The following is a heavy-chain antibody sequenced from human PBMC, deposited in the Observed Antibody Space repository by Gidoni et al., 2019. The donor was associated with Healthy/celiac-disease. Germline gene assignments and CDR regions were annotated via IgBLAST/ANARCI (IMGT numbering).Heavy chain of an antibody. CDR2: INHSGST. Sequence: QVQLQQWGAGLLKPSETLSLTCAVYGGSFSGYYWSWIRQPPGKGLEWIGEINHSGSTNYNPSLKSRFTISVDTSKNQFSLKLSSVTAADTAVYYCAGVKAMVATGVYWGQGTLVTVSS. CDR1: GGSFSGYY. V-gene: IGHV4-34*01. J-gene: IGHJ4*02. CDR3: AGVKAMVATGVY. D-gene: IGHD5-12*01.